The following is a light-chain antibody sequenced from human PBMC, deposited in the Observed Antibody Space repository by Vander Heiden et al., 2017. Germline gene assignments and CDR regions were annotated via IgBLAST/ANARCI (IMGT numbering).Light chain of an antibody. V-gene: IGLV1-44*01. CDR3: TSWDNSLNARV. CDR2: YND. CDR1: GSNIGRNT. Sequence: QSVLAPPLSASGGPGQSVTISCSGSGSNIGRNTVNWYQQLPGAAPRLLIYYNDQRPSRVPDRLSGSKSGTSASLAISGLQSEDEADYYCTSWDNSLNARVFGGGTKLTVL. J-gene: IGLJ3*02.